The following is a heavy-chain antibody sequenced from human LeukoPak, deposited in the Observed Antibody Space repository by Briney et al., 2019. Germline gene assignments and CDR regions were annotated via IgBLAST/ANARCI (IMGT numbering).Heavy chain of an antibody. V-gene: IGHV4-59*10. Sequence: GSLRLSCAASGFTFSSYWMSWIRQPAGKGLEWIGRIYTSGSADYNPSLKSRVTMSVDTSKNQFSLKLSSVTAADTAVYYCARGPPPDFDCWGQGTLVTVSS. CDR3: ARGPPPDFDC. CDR1: GFTFSSYW. J-gene: IGHJ4*02. CDR2: IYTSGSA.